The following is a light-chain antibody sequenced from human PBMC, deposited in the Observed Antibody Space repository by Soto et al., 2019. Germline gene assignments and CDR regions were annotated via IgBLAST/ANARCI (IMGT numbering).Light chain of an antibody. Sequence: QSVLTQPPSVSAAPGQKVTISCSGSSSNIGNNYLSWYQHLPGTAPKLLIYDTNKRPSGIPDRFSGSQSGTSATLGITGLQTGDEADYYCGTWDSSLSDVVFGGGTKVTVL. CDR3: GTWDSSLSDVV. J-gene: IGLJ2*01. V-gene: IGLV1-51*01. CDR1: SSNIGNNY. CDR2: DTN.